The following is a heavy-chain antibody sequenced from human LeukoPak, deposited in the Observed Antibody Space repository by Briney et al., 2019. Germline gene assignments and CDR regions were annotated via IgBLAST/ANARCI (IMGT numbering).Heavy chain of an antibody. D-gene: IGHD2-15*01. CDR1: GFTFSSYE. V-gene: IGHV3-48*03. Sequence: GGSLRLSCAASGFTFSSYEMNWVRQAPGRGLEWVSYICSSGSTMYYADSAKGRFTISRDNAKNSLYLQMNSLRAEDTAVYYCARGRYCGGGRCYFDYWGQGTLVTVSS. CDR2: ICSSGSTM. J-gene: IGHJ4*02. CDR3: ARGRYCGGGRCYFDY.